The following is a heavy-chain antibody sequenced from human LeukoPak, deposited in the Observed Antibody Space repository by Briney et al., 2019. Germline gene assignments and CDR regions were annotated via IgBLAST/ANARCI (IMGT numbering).Heavy chain of an antibody. CDR3: ARQRRGSYSIDL. CDR1: GYSFTSYW. Sequence: GESLKISCKGSGYSFTSYWFGWVGQMPGKGLEWMGTIYPGDFVIGYSPSFQGPVTISADKSITTAYLQWSSLKASDTAMYYCARQRRGSYSIDLWGQGTLVTVSS. V-gene: IGHV5-51*01. J-gene: IGHJ5*02. CDR2: IYPGDFVI. D-gene: IGHD1-26*01.